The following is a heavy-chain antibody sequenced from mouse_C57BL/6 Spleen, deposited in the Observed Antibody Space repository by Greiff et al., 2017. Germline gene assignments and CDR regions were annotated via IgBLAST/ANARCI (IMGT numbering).Heavy chain of an antibody. V-gene: IGHV5-4*03. CDR1: GFTFSSYA. D-gene: IGHD1-3*01. Sequence: DVKLVESGGGLVKPGGSLKLSCAASGFTFSSYAMSWVRQTPEKRLEWVATISDGGSYTYYPDNVKGRFTISRDNAKNNLYLQMSHLKSEDTAMYYCARAQGAYWGQGTLVTVSA. CDR2: ISDGGSYT. CDR3: ARAQGAY. J-gene: IGHJ3*01.